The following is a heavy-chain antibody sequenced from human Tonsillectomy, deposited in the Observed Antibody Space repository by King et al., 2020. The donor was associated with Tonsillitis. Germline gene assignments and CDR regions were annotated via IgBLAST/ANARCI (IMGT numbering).Heavy chain of an antibody. J-gene: IGHJ4*02. CDR3: ARVFITMVRGVIIDY. Sequence: MQLQESGPGLVKPSQTLSLTCTVSGGSISSGDYYWSWIRQPPGKGLEWIGYSYYSVSTYHNPSLRSRVTISVDTPKNQFSLKLSSVSAPDTAVYYCARVFITMVRGVIIDYWGQGTLVTVSS. D-gene: IGHD3-10*01. CDR1: GGSISSGDYY. V-gene: IGHV4-30-4*01. CDR2: SYYSVST.